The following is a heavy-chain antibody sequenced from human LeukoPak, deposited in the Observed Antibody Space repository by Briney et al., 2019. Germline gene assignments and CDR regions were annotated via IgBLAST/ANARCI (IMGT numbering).Heavy chain of an antibody. CDR1: GFTFSSYG. Sequence: QSGGSLRLSCAASGFTFSSYGMSWVRQAPGKGLEWVSAISGSGGSTYYADSVKGRFTISRDNSKNTLYLQMNSLRAEDTAVYYCAKGGYSYGLSLPFDYWGQGTLVTVSS. J-gene: IGHJ4*02. V-gene: IGHV3-23*01. D-gene: IGHD5-18*01. CDR3: AKGGYSYGLSLPFDY. CDR2: ISGSGGST.